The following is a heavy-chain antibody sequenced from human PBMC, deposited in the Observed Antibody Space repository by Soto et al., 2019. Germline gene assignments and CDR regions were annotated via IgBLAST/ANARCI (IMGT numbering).Heavy chain of an antibody. Sequence: EVQLVESGGGLVQPGGSLKLSCAASGFTFSGSAMHWVRQASGKGLEWVGRIRSKANSYATAYAASVKGRFTISRDDSKNTAYLQMKSLKTEDTAVYYCTRHDSNYDFWSGSPPRYGMDVWGQGTTVTVSS. D-gene: IGHD3-3*01. J-gene: IGHJ6*02. V-gene: IGHV3-73*01. CDR1: GFTFSGSA. CDR3: TRHDSNYDFWSGSPPRYGMDV. CDR2: IRSKANSYAT.